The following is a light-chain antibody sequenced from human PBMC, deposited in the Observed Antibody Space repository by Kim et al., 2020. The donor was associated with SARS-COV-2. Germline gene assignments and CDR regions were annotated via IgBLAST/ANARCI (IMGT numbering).Light chain of an antibody. V-gene: IGLV2-23*02. J-gene: IGLJ2*01. CDR2: EVN. CDR3: CSYADDSSSVV. CDR1: SIDIGGHKL. Sequence: QSITTSCTGTSIDIGGHKLVSWYQQFPGRAPTLIIYEVNRRPSGISSRFSAANSGNTAFLKISGLRTEEEASYHCCSYADDSSSVVFGGGTQLTVL.